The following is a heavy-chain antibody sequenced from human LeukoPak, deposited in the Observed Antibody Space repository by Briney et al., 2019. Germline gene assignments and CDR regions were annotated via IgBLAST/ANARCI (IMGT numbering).Heavy chain of an antibody. J-gene: IGHJ4*02. D-gene: IGHD3-22*01. Sequence: GASVKVSCKASVYTFTSCVISWVRQAPGQGLEWMGWISAYNGNTNYAQKLQGRVTMTTYTATSTAYMELRCVRSDDTAVYYCARDPYYYDSSGYYYYDYWGQGTLVTVSS. CDR2: ISAYNGNT. V-gene: IGHV1-18*01. CDR1: VYTFTSCV. CDR3: ARDPYYYDSSGYYYYDY.